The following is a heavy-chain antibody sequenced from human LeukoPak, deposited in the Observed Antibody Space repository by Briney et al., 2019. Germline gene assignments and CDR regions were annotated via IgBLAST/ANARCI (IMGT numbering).Heavy chain of an antibody. CDR1: GYTFTSYY. CDR2: IIPILGIA. CDR3: ARDLAAAGGVFDY. D-gene: IGHD6-13*01. V-gene: IGHV1-69*04. Sequence: SVKVSCKASGYTFTSYYMHWVRQAPGQGLEWMGRIIPILGIANYAQKFQGRVTITADKSTSTAYMELSSLRSEDTAVYYCARDLAAAGGVFDYWGQGTLVTVSS. J-gene: IGHJ4*02.